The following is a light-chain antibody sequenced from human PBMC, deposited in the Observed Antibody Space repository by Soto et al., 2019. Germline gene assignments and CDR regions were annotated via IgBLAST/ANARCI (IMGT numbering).Light chain of an antibody. J-gene: IGLJ1*01. CDR1: SSDVGGYTY. CDR2: EVS. V-gene: IGLV2-14*01. CDR3: SSYTSSSTYV. Sequence: QSALTQPASVSGSPGQSITISCTGTSSDVGGYTYVSWYQHHPGKAPKLMIYEVSNRPSGVSNRFSGSKSGNTASLTISGLQAEDEADYYCSSYTSSSTYVFGTGTQLTV.